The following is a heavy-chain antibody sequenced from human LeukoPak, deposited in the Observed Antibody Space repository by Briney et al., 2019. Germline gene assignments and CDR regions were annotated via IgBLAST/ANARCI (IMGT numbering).Heavy chain of an antibody. Sequence: PGGSLRLSCAASGFTVSNNYMSWVRQAPGKGLEWVSLIYSGGSTYYADSVKGRFTISRDNSKNTLYLQMNSLRAEDTAVYYCAKDRGGVVVRAFDYWGQGTLVTVSS. D-gene: IGHD3-22*01. J-gene: IGHJ4*02. CDR1: GFTVSNNY. V-gene: IGHV3-66*01. CDR3: AKDRGGVVVRAFDY. CDR2: IYSGGST.